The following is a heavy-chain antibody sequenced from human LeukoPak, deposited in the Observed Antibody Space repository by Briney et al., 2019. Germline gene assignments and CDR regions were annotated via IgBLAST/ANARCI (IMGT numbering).Heavy chain of an antibody. CDR2: IYSGGNT. V-gene: IGHV3-53*01. Sequence: GVSLRLSCAVSGLTVSNNYMNWVRQAPGKGLEWVSIIYSGGNTYYADSVKGRFTISRDNSKNTLYLQMNSLRAEDTAVYYCARIPGGGWSGVDYWGQGTLVTVSA. D-gene: IGHD6-19*01. J-gene: IGHJ4*02. CDR3: ARIPGGGWSGVDY. CDR1: GLTVSNNY.